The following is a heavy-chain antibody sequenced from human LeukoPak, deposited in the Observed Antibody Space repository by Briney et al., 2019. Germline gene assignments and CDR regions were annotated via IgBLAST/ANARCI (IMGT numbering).Heavy chain of an antibody. CDR1: AFTFSSYW. J-gene: IGHJ4*02. CDR2: IKQDGSEK. V-gene: IGHV3-7*01. D-gene: IGHD2-21*01. CDR3: AREHLGIVVDY. Sequence: GGSLRLSCAASAFTFSSYWMSWVRQAPGEGLEWVANIKQDGSEKYYVDSVKGRFTISRDNAKNSLYLQLNSLRAEDTAVYYCAREHLGIVVDYWGQGTLVTVSS.